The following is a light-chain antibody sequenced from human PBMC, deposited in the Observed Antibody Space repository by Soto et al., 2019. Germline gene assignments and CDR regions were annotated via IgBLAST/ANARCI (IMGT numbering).Light chain of an antibody. CDR1: SSDVGGYDY. CDR2: EVT. V-gene: IGLV2-8*01. J-gene: IGLJ1*01. Sequence: ALTQPPSASGSPGQSVTISCTGTSSDVGGYDYVSWHQQHPGKAPKLMIYEVTKRPSGVPDRFSGSKSGNTASLTVSGLQAEDEADYYCSSYAGSNNFVFGTGTKVTVL. CDR3: SSYAGSNNFV.